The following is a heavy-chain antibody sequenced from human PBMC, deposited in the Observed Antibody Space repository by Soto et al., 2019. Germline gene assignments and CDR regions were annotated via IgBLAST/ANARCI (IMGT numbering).Heavy chain of an antibody. CDR1: GHSVSSNSSG. J-gene: IGHJ6*02. V-gene: IGHV6-1*01. CDR3: TGITWFRGMDV. Sequence: PSQTLALTCVISGHSVSSNSSGCNWIRQSPSRVLEWLGRTYYKSKWNNDYALSVKSRITINPDTSKNQFSLHLYSVTPDDTAVYSCTGITWFRGMDVWGQGTPVTVSS. D-gene: IGHD3-10*01. CDR2: TYYKSKWNN.